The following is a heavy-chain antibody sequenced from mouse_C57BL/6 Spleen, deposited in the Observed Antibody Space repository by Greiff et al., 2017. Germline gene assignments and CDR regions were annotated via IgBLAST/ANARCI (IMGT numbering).Heavy chain of an antibody. CDR2: IHPNSGST. J-gene: IGHJ4*01. D-gene: IGHD2-5*01. Sequence: QVQLQQPGAELVKPGASVKLSCKASGYTFTSYWMHWVKQRPGQGLEWIGMIHPNSGSTNYNEKFKSKATLTVDKSSSTAYMQLSSLTSEDSAFYYCAGYDSNSMDYWGQGTSVTVSS. CDR1: GYTFTSYW. CDR3: AGYDSNSMDY. V-gene: IGHV1-64*01.